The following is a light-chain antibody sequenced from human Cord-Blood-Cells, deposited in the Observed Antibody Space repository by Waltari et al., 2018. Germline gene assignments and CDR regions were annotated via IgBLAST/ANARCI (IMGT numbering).Light chain of an antibody. CDR1: TLGDKY. J-gene: IGLJ2*01. CDR2: QDS. V-gene: IGLV3-1*01. CDR3: QAWDSSTAV. Sequence: SYELTQPPSVSVSPEQTASITCSGDTLGDKYACWYQQKPGQSPVLVIYQDSNRPSGIPERFSGSNSGNTATLTISGTQAMDEADYYCQAWDSSTAVFGGGTKLTVL.